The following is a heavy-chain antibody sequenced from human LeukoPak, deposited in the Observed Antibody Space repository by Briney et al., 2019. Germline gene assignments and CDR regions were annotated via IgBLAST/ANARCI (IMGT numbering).Heavy chain of an antibody. CDR2: IRYDGSNK. CDR1: GFTFSNHG. D-gene: IGHD1-26*01. V-gene: IGHV3-30*02. CDR3: AKRPSSGSSYAFDI. J-gene: IGHJ3*02. Sequence: GGSLRLSCAASGFTFSNHGMHWVRQAPGKGLEWVAFIRYDGSNKYYADSVNGRFTISRDNSKNTLYLQMNSLRAEDTAVYYCAKRPSSGSSYAFDIWGQGTMVTVSS.